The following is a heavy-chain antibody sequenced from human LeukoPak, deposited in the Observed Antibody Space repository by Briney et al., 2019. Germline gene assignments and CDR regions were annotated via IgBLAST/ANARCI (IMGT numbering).Heavy chain of an antibody. D-gene: IGHD6-6*01. V-gene: IGHV4-59*12. CDR2: IYYSGST. Sequence: SETLSLTCTVSGGSISSYYWSWIRQPPGKGLEWIGYIYYSGSTNYNPSPKSRVTISVDTSKNQFSLKLSSVTAADTAVYYCARGWSSSSEFLDYWGQGTLVTVSS. J-gene: IGHJ4*02. CDR3: ARGWSSSSEFLDY. CDR1: GGSISSYY.